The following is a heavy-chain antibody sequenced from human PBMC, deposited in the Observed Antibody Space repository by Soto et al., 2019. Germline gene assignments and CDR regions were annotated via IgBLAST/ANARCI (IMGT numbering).Heavy chain of an antibody. CDR3: ARGSGAARPRKGWFDP. Sequence: RYCWWRNHQPQGKGLEWIGEINHSGSTNYNPSLKSRVTISVDTSKNQFSLKLSSVTAADTAVYYCARGSGAARPRKGWFDPWGQGTLVTV. J-gene: IGHJ5*02. D-gene: IGHD6-6*01. V-gene: IGHV4-34*01. CDR2: INHSGST. CDR1: RYC.